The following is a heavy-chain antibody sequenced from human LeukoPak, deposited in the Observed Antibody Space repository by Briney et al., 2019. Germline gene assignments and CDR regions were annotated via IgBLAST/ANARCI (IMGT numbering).Heavy chain of an antibody. CDR3: ARGWLAESTVVTPYNF. Sequence: GASVKVSCKASGYTFDVYYIHWVRQAPGQGLEWMGIFNPSGGNTNYAQRFQGRVTLTRDTSTTTVYMDLSGLRPEDTAVYYCARGWLAESTVVTPYNFWGQGTLVTVSS. D-gene: IGHD4-23*01. V-gene: IGHV1-46*02. J-gene: IGHJ4*02. CDR2: FNPSGGNT. CDR1: GYTFDVYY.